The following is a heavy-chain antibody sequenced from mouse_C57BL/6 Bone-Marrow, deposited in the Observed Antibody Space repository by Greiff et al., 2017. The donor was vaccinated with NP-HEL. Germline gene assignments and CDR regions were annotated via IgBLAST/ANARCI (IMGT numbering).Heavy chain of an antibody. CDR2: IRRKSSNYAT. D-gene: IGHD1-1*01. CDR1: GFTFNTYA. Sequence: EVQLVESGGGLVQPKGSLKLSCAASGFTFNTYAMHWVRQAPGKGLEWVARIRRKSSNYATYYADSGKDRFTISRDDSQSMLYLQMNNLKTEDTAMYYCGGSSHGWYFDVWGTGTTVTVSS. CDR3: GGSSHGWYFDV. V-gene: IGHV10-3*01. J-gene: IGHJ1*03.